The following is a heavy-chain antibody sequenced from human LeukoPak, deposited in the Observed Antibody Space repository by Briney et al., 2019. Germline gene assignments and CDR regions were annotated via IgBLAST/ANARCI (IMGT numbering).Heavy chain of an antibody. J-gene: IGHJ4*02. CDR2: IYYSGST. V-gene: IGHV4-39*01. Sequence: SETLSLTCTVSGGSISSSSYYWGWIRQPPGKVLEWIGSIYYSGSTYYNPSLKSRVTISVDTSKNQFSLKLSSVTAADTAVYYCARILMRYYYGSGSYSLDYFDYWGQGTLVTVSS. D-gene: IGHD3-10*01. CDR3: ARILMRYYYGSGSYSLDYFDY. CDR1: GGSISSSSYY.